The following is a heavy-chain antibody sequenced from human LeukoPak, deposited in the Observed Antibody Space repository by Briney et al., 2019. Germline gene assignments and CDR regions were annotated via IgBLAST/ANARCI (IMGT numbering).Heavy chain of an antibody. V-gene: IGHV3-53*01. D-gene: IGHD6-19*01. CDR3: ATSSGWYEQFDY. Sequence: GGSLRLSCVASGFTVSSTYMTWVRQAPGKGLEWVSVLYSGGGPHYADSVRGRFIISRDNSKSTLYLQMNNLKTEDTAVYYCATSSGWYEQFDYWGQGTLVTVSS. CDR1: GFTVSSTY. J-gene: IGHJ4*02. CDR2: LYSGGGP.